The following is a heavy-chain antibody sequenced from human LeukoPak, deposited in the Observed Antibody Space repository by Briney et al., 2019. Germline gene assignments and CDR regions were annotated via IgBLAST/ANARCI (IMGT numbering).Heavy chain of an antibody. CDR3: ASGENDILTGLSSY. J-gene: IGHJ4*02. CDR2: ISSSSSYI. V-gene: IGHV3-21*01. Sequence: PGGSLRLSCAASGFTFSSYSMNWVRQAPGKGLEWVLSISSSSSYIYYADSVKGRFTISRDNAKNSLYLQMNSLRAEDTAVYYCASGENDILTGLSSYWGQGTLVTVSS. CDR1: GFTFSSYS. D-gene: IGHD3-9*01.